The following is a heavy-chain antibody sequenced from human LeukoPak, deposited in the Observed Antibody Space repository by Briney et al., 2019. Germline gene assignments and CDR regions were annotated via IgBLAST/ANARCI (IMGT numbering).Heavy chain of an antibody. CDR3: ARGKVRGVFDP. Sequence: PSQTLSLTCTVSGGSISSGDYYWSWIRQPPGKGLEWIGYIYYSGSTYYNPSLKSRVTISVATSKNQFSLKLSSVTAADTAVYYCARGKVRGVFDPWGQGTLVTVSS. CDR1: GGSISSGDYY. D-gene: IGHD3-10*01. J-gene: IGHJ5*02. V-gene: IGHV4-30-4*01. CDR2: IYYSGST.